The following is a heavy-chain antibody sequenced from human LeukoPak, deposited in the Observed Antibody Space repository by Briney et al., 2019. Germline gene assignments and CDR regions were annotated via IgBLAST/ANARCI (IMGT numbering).Heavy chain of an antibody. J-gene: IGHJ3*02. CDR3: AKEGGSRQLGGHGAFDI. Sequence: GRSLRLSCAASGFTFSSYGMHWVRQAPGKGLEWVAVISYDGSNKYYADSVKGRFTISRDNSKNTLYLQMNSLRAEDTAVYYCAKEGGSRQLGGHGAFDIWGQGTMVTVSS. V-gene: IGHV3-30*18. CDR1: GFTFSSYG. CDR2: ISYDGSNK. D-gene: IGHD6-13*01.